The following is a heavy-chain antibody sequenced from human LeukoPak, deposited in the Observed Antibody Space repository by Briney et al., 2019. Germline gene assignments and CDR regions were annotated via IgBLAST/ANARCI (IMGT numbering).Heavy chain of an antibody. CDR1: GFTFSDYY. Sequence: PGGSLRLSCAASGFTFSDYYMSWIRQAPGKALEWVSYISSSGSTIYYADSVKGRFTISRDNAKNSLYLQMNSLGAEDTAVYYCARSGYSSSWYPDYWGQGTLVTVSS. CDR2: ISSSGSTI. CDR3: ARSGYSSSWYPDY. V-gene: IGHV3-11*01. D-gene: IGHD6-13*01. J-gene: IGHJ4*02.